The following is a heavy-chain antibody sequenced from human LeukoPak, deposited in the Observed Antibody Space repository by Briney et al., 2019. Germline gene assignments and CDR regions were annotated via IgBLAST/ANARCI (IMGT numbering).Heavy chain of an antibody. J-gene: IGHJ5*02. CDR3: ARGIRQWGMAPRFDP. CDR1: GGSISSYY. V-gene: IGHV4-59*01. CDR2: IYYSGST. Sequence: SETLSLTCTVSGGSISSYYWSWIRQPPGKGLEWIGYIYYSGSTNYNPSLKSRVTISVDTSKNQFSLKLSSVTAADTAVYYCARGIRQWGMAPRFDPWGQGTLVTVSS. D-gene: IGHD3-16*01.